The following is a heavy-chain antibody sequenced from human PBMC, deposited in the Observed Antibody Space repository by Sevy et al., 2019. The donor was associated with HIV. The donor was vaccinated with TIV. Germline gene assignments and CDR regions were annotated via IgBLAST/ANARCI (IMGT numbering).Heavy chain of an antibody. CDR3: AKDGGRGYCISTSCYADY. V-gene: IGHV3-30*18. CDR2: ISYDGSNK. CDR1: GFTFSSYG. D-gene: IGHD2-2*01. J-gene: IGHJ4*02. Sequence: GGSLRLSCAASGFTFSSYGMHWVRQAPGKGLEWVAVISYDGSNKYYADSVKGRFTISRDNSKNTLYLQMNSLRAEDTAVYYCAKDGGRGYCISTSCYADYWAQGTLVTVSS.